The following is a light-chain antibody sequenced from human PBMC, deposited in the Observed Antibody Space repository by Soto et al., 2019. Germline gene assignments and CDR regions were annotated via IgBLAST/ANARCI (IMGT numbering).Light chain of an antibody. Sequence: QSVLTQPPSASGTPGQRVTISCSGSSSNIGSNTVNWYQQLPGTAPTLLIYYNNQRPSGVPDRFSGSKSGTSASLAISGLQSEYESHYYFAAWDDSLYGWVFGGGTKLTVL. CDR3: AAWDDSLYGWV. CDR1: SSNIGSNT. J-gene: IGLJ3*02. CDR2: YNN. V-gene: IGLV1-44*01.